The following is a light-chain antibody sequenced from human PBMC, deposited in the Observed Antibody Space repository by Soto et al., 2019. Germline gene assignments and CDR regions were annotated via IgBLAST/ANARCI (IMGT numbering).Light chain of an antibody. CDR2: GAS. J-gene: IGKJ1*01. CDR1: QSVSSK. Sequence: EIVMTQSPATLSVSPGERATLSCRASQSVSSKLDWYQQKPGQAPSVLIHGASTRATGIPARFSGSGSGTEFTLTISSLQSEDFAVYYCQHYNDWPPTWTFGQGTRVEIK. CDR3: QHYNDWPPTWT. V-gene: IGKV3-15*01.